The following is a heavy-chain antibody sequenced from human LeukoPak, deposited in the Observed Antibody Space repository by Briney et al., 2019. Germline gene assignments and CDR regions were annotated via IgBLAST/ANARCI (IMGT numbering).Heavy chain of an antibody. D-gene: IGHD6-13*01. V-gene: IGHV1-18*01. Sequence: ASVKVSCEASGYTFTSYGISWVRQAPGQGLEWMGWISAYNGNTNYAQKLQGRVTMTTDTSTSTAYMELRSLRSDDTAVYYCARVPHVVAAAGLDYWGQGTLVTVSS. CDR3: ARVPHVVAAAGLDY. CDR2: ISAYNGNT. J-gene: IGHJ4*02. CDR1: GYTFTSYG.